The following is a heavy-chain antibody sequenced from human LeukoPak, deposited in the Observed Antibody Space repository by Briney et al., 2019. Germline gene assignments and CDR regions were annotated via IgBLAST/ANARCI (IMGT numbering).Heavy chain of an antibody. V-gene: IGHV3-30*18. J-gene: IGHJ6*02. D-gene: IGHD3-16*01. CDR3: AKDSWLKSYYYYGMDV. CDR2: ISYDGSNK. CDR1: GFTFSSYA. Sequence: GGSLRLSCAASGFTFSSYAMSWVRQAPGKGLEWVAVISYDGSNKYYADSVKGRFTISRDNSKNTLYLQMNSLRAEDTAVYYCAKDSWLKSYYYYGMDVWGQGTTVTVSS.